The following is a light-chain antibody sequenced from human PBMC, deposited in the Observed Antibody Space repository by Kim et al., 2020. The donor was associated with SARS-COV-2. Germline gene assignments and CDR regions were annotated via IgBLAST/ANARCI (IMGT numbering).Light chain of an antibody. J-gene: IGKJ5*01. CDR3: QQSYSTPFT. CDR1: QSISSY. V-gene: IGKV1-39*01. CDR2: ATS. Sequence: ASVGDRVTITCRASQSISSYLNWYQQKPGKAPKLLIYATSSLQSGVPSRFSGSGSGTDFTLTISSLQPEDFATYYCQQSYSTPFTFGQGTRLEIK.